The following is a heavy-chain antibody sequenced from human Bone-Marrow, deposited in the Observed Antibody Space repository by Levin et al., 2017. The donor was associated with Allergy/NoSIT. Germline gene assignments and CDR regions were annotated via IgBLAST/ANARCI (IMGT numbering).Heavy chain of an antibody. V-gene: IGHV3-48*02. CDR3: TKGDYGDSVGYYYYMDV. D-gene: IGHD4-17*01. J-gene: IGHJ6*03. CDR1: GFTFNSYS. Sequence: GGSLRLSCAASGFTFNSYSMSWVRQAPGKGLEWVSYISSSSGSRYYADSVKGRFTISRDNAKNSLHLHMNSLRDEDTAMYYCTKGDYGDSVGYYYYMDVWGKGTTVTVPS. CDR2: ISSSSGSR.